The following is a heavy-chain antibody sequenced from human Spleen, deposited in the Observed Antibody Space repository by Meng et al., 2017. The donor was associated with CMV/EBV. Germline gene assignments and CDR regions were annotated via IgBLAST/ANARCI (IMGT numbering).Heavy chain of an antibody. Sequence: GESLKISCAASGFTVSSNSLTWVRQAPGKGLEWVSVFSRGGDTSYADSVKGRFTISRDNSKNTLYLQMNSLRAEDTAVYYCARDQNGGNSGWFDPWGQGTLVTVSS. CDR3: ARDQNGGNSGWFDP. CDR2: FSRGGDT. D-gene: IGHD4-23*01. J-gene: IGHJ5*02. CDR1: GFTVSSNS. V-gene: IGHV3-53*01.